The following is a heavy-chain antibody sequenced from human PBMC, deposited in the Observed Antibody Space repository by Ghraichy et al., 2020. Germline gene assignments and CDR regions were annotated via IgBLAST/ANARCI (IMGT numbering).Heavy chain of an antibody. V-gene: IGHV3-48*02. CDR2: ISSSSSTI. Sequence: GGSRRLSCAASGFTFSSYSMNWVRQAPGKGLEWVSYISSSSSTIYYADSVKGRFTISRDNAKNSLYLQMNSLRDEDTAVYYCARVINPYSSSWPYFDYWGQGTLVTVSS. J-gene: IGHJ4*02. D-gene: IGHD6-13*01. CDR1: GFTFSSYS. CDR3: ARVINPYSSSWPYFDY.